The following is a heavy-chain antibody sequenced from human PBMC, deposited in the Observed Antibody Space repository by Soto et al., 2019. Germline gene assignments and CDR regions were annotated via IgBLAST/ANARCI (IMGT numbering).Heavy chain of an antibody. CDR3: ARSIILQGGYVSWFNP. V-gene: IGHV1-3*01. CDR2: INAGNGNT. Sequence: ASVKVSCKASGYTFTSYAMHWVRQAPGQRLEWMGWINAGNGNTKYSQKFQGRVTITRDTSASTAYMELSSLRSEDTAVYYCARSIILQGGYVSWFNPWGQGTLVTVSS. D-gene: IGHD6-25*01. CDR1: GYTFTSYA. J-gene: IGHJ5*02.